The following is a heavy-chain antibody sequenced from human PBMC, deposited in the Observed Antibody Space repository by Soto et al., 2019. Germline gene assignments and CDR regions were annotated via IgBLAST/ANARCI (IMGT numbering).Heavy chain of an antibody. J-gene: IGHJ4*02. V-gene: IGHV4-30-4*01. CDR3: ARDNGGAYDPVE. CDR2: IYYSGST. D-gene: IGHD3-22*01. CDR1: GCSISSGDYY. Sequence: SESLSLSRPVSGCSISSGDYYGTWIRQPPGKGLEWIGYIYYSGSTYYNPSLKSRVSIKSRVTMSIDTSKNQFSLKLGSVTAADTAVYYCARDNGGAYDPVEWGQGTLVTVYS.